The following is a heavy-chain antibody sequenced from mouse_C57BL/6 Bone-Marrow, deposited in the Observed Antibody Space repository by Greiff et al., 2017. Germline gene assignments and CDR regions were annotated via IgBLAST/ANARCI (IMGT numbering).Heavy chain of an antibody. CDR2: IYPRSGNT. V-gene: IGHV1-81*01. D-gene: IGHD2-1*01. CDR1: GYTFTSYG. J-gene: IGHJ3*01. CDR3: AIIYYGNYGAY. Sequence: VQLVESGAELARPGASVKLSCKASGYTFTSYGISWVKQRTGQGLEWIGEIYPRSGNTYYNEKFKGKATLTADKSSSTAYMELRSLTSEDSAVYFCAIIYYGNYGAYWGQGTLVTVSA.